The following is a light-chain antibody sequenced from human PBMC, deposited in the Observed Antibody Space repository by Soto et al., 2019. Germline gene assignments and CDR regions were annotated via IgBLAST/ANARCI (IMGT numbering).Light chain of an antibody. Sequence: EIVLTQSPATLSLSPGERATHSCRASQSISHVLAWYQQTPGQAPSLLIYDASKRATGIPARLSGSGCGTDYTITISSLDHEDFALYYCQQGSKWRTFGQGTKVDIK. J-gene: IGKJ1*01. CDR1: QSISHV. CDR3: QQGSKWRT. V-gene: IGKV3-11*01. CDR2: DAS.